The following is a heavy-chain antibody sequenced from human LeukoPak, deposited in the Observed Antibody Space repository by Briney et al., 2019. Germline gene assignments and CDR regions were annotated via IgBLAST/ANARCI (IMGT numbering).Heavy chain of an antibody. V-gene: IGHV3-74*01. CDR3: AKEYCSNSVCHSLDY. CDR1: GFTFSRSD. D-gene: IGHD2-8*01. J-gene: IGHJ4*02. Sequence: GGSLRLSCAASGFTFSRSDMVWVRQAPGKGLEWVSRINSDGSSTSYADSVKGRFTISRDNAKNTLYLQMNSLRAEDTAVYYCAKEYCSNSVCHSLDYWGQGTLVTVSS. CDR2: INSDGSST.